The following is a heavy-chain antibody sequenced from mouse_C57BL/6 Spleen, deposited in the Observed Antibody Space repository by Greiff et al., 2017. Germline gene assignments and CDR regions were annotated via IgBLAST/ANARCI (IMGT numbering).Heavy chain of an antibody. V-gene: IGHV3-6*01. CDR1: GYSITSGYY. CDR3: ARDPRSSLAY. CDR2: ISYDGSN. Sequence: EVKLVESGPGLVKPSQSLSLTCSVTGYSITSGYYWNWIRQFPGNKLEWMGYISYDGSNNYNPSLKNRISITRDTSKNQFFLKLNSVTTEDTATYYCARDPRSSLAYWGQGTLVTVSA. J-gene: IGHJ3*01. D-gene: IGHD1-1*01.